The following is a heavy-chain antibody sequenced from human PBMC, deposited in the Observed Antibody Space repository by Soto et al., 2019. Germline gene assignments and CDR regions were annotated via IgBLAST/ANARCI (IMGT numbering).Heavy chain of an antibody. D-gene: IGHD3-16*01. CDR2: IYWDDDK. J-gene: IGHJ5*02. Sequence: QITLKESGPTLVKPTQTLTLTCTFSGFSLSTSGVGVGWIRQPPGKALEWLALIYWDDDKRYSPSLKSRLTITKDTAKNQVVLTMTNMDPVDTATYYCAPSLYDYVWGTNWFDPWGQGTLVTVSS. CDR3: APSLYDYVWGTNWFDP. V-gene: IGHV2-5*02. CDR1: GFSLSTSGVG.